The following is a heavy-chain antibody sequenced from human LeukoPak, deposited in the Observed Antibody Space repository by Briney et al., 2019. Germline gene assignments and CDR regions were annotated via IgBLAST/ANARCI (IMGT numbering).Heavy chain of an antibody. D-gene: IGHD2-15*01. CDR2: VGGGGQRT. Sequence: GGSLRLSCAASGLSFGAHALHWVRQAPGMGLEWVSGVGGGGQRTHYADSVKGRFTISRDNSKNTLYLQMNSLRAEDTAVYYCAKDRGYYVDTGTINFWGQGTLVTVSS. J-gene: IGHJ4*02. V-gene: IGHV3-23*01. CDR3: AKDRGYYVDTGTINF. CDR1: GLSFGAHA.